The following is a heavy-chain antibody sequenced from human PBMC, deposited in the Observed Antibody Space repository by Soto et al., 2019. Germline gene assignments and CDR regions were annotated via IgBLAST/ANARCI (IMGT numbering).Heavy chain of an antibody. J-gene: IGHJ4*02. Sequence: GGSLRISFGASGFTFSNFGLSWVLQAPGKGLEWVSAISGSGGSTYYADSVKGRFTISRDNSKNTLYLQMNSLRAEDTAVYYCAKSGTIFGVVPPPYYFDYWGQGTLVTVSS. CDR1: GFTFSNFG. D-gene: IGHD3-3*01. V-gene: IGHV3-23*01. CDR2: ISGSGGST. CDR3: AKSGTIFGVVPPPYYFDY.